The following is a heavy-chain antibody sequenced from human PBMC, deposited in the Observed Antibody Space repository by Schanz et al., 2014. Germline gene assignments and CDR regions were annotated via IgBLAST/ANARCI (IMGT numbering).Heavy chain of an antibody. D-gene: IGHD2-8*02. CDR1: GYAFTTYG. CDR3: ATMWGYCTATACQILEVLDV. J-gene: IGHJ3*01. V-gene: IGHV1-18*01. Sequence: QVQLVQSGAEVKKPGASVRVSCKVSGYAFTTYGISWVRQAPGQGPEFMGWISTFRNEDTNSAQRFQGRLTMTTDTSTSTAYMELRSLRSDDTAMYYCATMWGYCTATACQILEVLDVWGQGTMVTASS. CDR2: ISTFRNEDT.